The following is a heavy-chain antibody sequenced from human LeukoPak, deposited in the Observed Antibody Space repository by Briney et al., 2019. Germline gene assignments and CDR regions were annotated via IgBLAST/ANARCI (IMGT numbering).Heavy chain of an antibody. V-gene: IGHV4-59*01. D-gene: IGHD6-19*01. CDR3: ARGRWLVPNYYYGMDV. CDR1: GGSISSYY. Sequence: PSETLSLTCTVSGGSISSYYWSWIRQPPGKGLEWIGYIYYSGSTNYNPSLKSRVTISVDTSKNQFSLKLSSVTAADTAVYYCARGRWLVPNYYYGMDVWGQGTTVTVSS. CDR2: IYYSGST. J-gene: IGHJ6*02.